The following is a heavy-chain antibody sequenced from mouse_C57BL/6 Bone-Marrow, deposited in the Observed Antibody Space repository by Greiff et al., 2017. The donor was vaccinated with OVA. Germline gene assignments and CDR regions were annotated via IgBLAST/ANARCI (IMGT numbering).Heavy chain of an antibody. CDR2: INPSSGYT. V-gene: IGHV1-4*01. CDR3: ARSGSGYTFAY. CDR1: GYTFTSYT. Sequence: QVQLQQSGAELARPGASVKMSCKASGYTFTSYTMHWVKQRPGQGLEWIGYINPSSGYTKYNQKFKDKATLTADKSSSTAYMQLSSLTSEDSAVYYCARSGSGYTFAYWGQGTLVTVSA. D-gene: IGHD3-2*02. J-gene: IGHJ3*01.